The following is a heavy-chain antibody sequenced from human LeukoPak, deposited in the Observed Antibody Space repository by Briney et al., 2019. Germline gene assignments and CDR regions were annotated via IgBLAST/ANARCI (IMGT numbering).Heavy chain of an antibody. D-gene: IGHD6-19*01. J-gene: IGHJ5*02. CDR2: IYYSGNT. V-gene: IGHV4-39*02. CDR3: ARDLGNCDWYFWFDP. Sequence: SETLSLTCTVPGGSISSSSYYWGWIRQPPGKGLEWIGSIYYSGNTYYNPSLKSRVTISVDTSKNQFSLKVSSVTAADTAVYYCARDLGNCDWYFWFDPWGQGTLVTVSS. CDR1: GGSISSSSYY.